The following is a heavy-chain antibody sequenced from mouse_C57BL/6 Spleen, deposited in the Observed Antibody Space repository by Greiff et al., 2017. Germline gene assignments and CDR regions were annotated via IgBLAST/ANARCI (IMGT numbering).Heavy chain of an antibody. Sequence: LVESGPELVKPGASVKISCKASGYSFTDYNMNWVKQSNGKSLEWIGVINPNYGTTSYNQKFKGKATLTVDQSSSTAYMQLNSLTPEDSAVYYCARQDIYDGYYVYYAMDYWGQGTSVTVSA. D-gene: IGHD2-3*01. CDR2: INPNYGTT. CDR3: ARQDIYDGYYVYYAMDY. V-gene: IGHV1-39*01. J-gene: IGHJ4*01. CDR1: GYSFTDYN.